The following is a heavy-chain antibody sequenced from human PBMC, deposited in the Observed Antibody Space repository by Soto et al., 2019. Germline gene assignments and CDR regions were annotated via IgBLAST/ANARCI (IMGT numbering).Heavy chain of an antibody. CDR2: TSYDGSDK. D-gene: IGHD3-16*01. CDR1: GFTFRRYV. CDR3: ARWGTTGGLDV. V-gene: IGHV3-30*19. Sequence: QVQLVESGGGVVQPGTSLRVSCVGSGFTFRRYVIHWVRQAPGKGLEWVALTSYDGSDKYYGDSVRGRFTISRDNSRNTVDLQMDSLRSEDTALYYCARWGTTGGLDVWGQGTLVSVSS. J-gene: IGHJ1*01.